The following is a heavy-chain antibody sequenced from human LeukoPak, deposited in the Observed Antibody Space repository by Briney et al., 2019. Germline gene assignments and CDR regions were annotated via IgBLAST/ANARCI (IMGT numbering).Heavy chain of an antibody. J-gene: IGHJ4*02. CDR3: ARETTVTTSNYLRFDY. CDR2: INPNSGGT. CDR1: GYTFTGYY. Sequence: ASVKVSCKASGYTFTGYYMHWVRQAPGQGLEWMGRINPNSGGTNYAQKFQGRVTMTRDTSISTAYMELSRLRSDDTAVYYCARETTVTTSNYLRFDYWGQGTLVTVSS. D-gene: IGHD4-17*01. V-gene: IGHV1-2*06.